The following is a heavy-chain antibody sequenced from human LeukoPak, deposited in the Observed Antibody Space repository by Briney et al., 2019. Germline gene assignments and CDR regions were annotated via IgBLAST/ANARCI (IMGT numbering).Heavy chain of an antibody. CDR2: IKQDGSEK. D-gene: IGHD3-9*01. CDR1: GFTFSSYW. V-gene: IGHV3-7*01. Sequence: GGSLRLSCAASGFTFSSYWMSWVRQAPGKGLEWVANIKQDGSEKYYVDSVKGRFTISRDNAKNSLYLQMNSLRAEDTAVYYCAREALRYFDWLPTDAFDIWGQGTMVTVSS. J-gene: IGHJ3*02. CDR3: AREALRYFDWLPTDAFDI.